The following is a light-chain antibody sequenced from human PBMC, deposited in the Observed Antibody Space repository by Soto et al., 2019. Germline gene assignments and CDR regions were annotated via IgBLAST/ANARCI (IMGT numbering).Light chain of an antibody. CDR3: QQYNSYST. J-gene: IGKJ2*01. CDR1: QSISSY. Sequence: DIQMTQSPSSLSASVGDRVNITCRASQSISSYLNWYQQKPGKAPKLLVYAASRLQSGVPSRFSGTGSGTDFTLTISSLQPDDFATYYCQQYNSYSTFGQGTKLEIK. CDR2: AAS. V-gene: IGKV1-39*01.